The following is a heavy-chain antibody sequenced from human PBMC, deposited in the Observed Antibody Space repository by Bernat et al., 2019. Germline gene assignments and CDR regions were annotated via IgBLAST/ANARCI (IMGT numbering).Heavy chain of an antibody. V-gene: IGHV4-34*01. D-gene: IGHD2-2*01. CDR2: INHSGST. CDR1: GGSFSGYY. Sequence: QVQLQQWGAGLLKPSETLSLTCAVYGGSFSGYYWSWIRQPPGKGLEWIGEINHSGSTNYNPSLKSRVTISVDTSKNQFSLKLSSVTAADTAVYYCASTRYYYYYMDVWGKGTTVTVSS. CDR3: ASTRYYYYYMDV. J-gene: IGHJ6*03.